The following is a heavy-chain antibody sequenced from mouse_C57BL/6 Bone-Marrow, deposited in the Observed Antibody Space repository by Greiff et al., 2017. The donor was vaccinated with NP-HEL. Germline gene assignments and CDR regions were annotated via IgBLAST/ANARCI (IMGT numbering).Heavy chain of an antibody. CDR1: GYAFTNYL. V-gene: IGHV1-54*01. CDR3: ALYYGSSHDY. J-gene: IGHJ2*01. D-gene: IGHD1-1*01. CDR2: INPGSGGT. Sequence: QVQLQQSGAELVRPGTSVKVSCKASGYAFTNYLIEWVKQRPGQGLEWIGVINPGSGGTNYNEKFKGKATLTADKSSSTAYMQLSSLTYEDSAVYFCALYYGSSHDYWGQGTTLTVSS.